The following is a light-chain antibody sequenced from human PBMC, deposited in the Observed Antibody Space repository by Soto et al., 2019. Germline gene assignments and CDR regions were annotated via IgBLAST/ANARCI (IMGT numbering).Light chain of an antibody. J-gene: IGKJ2*01. CDR2: DIS. Sequence: EIVLTQSPATLSLSPGERATLSCRSSQSVPSYLAWYQQKPGQAPILLIYDISNRATGIPARFSGSGSGTDFTLTISSLEPEDSAIYSGHQRNSWPRSNVGQGNKLQSK. CDR3: HQRNSWPRSN. V-gene: IGKV3-11*01. CDR1: QSVPSY.